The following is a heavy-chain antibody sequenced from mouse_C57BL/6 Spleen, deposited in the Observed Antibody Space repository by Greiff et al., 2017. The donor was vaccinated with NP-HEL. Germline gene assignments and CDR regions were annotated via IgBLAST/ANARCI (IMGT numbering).Heavy chain of an antibody. Sequence: QVHVKQSGPELVKPGASVKISCKASGYSFTSYYIHWVKQRPGQGLEWIGWIYPGSGNTKYNEKFKGKATLTADTSSSTAYMQLSSLTSEDSAVYYCARSPYYYGSSYWYFDVWGTGTTVTVSS. V-gene: IGHV1-66*01. CDR1: GYSFTSYY. CDR2: IYPGSGNT. J-gene: IGHJ1*03. D-gene: IGHD1-1*01. CDR3: ARSPYYYGSSYWYFDV.